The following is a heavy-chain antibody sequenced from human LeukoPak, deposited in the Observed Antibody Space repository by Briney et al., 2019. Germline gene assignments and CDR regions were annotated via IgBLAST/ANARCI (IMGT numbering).Heavy chain of an antibody. CDR1: GYTFTSYY. CDR2: IWSDGSHK. CDR3: ARDPAPPGSSSWYFDY. D-gene: IGHD6-13*01. Sequence: GASVKVSCKASGYTFTSYYMHWVRQAPGKALEWVAVIWSDGSHKYYADSVKGRFIISRDNSKNTLYLQMSSLRAEDTAVYYCARDPAPPGSSSWYFDYWGQGTLVAVSS. J-gene: IGHJ4*02. V-gene: IGHV3-33*01.